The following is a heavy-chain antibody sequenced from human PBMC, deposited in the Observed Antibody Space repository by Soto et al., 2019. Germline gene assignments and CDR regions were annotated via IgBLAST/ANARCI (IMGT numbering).Heavy chain of an antibody. D-gene: IGHD3-3*01. J-gene: IGHJ4*02. CDR1: GGSISSYY. V-gene: IGHV4-59*01. CDR2: IYYSGST. CDR3: ARGGGYYDFWSGYYLPFDY. Sequence: SETLSLTCTVSGGSISSYYWSWIRQPPGKGLELIGYIYYSGSTNYNPSLKSRVTISVDTSKNQFSLKLSSVTAADTAVYYCARGGGYYDFWSGYYLPFDYWGQGTLVTVSS.